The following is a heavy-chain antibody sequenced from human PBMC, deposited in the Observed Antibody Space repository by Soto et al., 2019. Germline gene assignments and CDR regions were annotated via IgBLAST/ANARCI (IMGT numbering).Heavy chain of an antibody. D-gene: IGHD6-6*01. J-gene: IGHJ4*02. Sequence: QVQLVESGGGVVQPGRSLRLSCAASGFTLRGNDMHWVRQAPGKGPEWVAVMSYDGSHQYYADSVKGRFTISRDTSKSTLYLQMNSLRTEDTAVYYCAKGGWYTSSSPSDCWGQGTLVPVSS. CDR3: AKGGWYTSSSPSDC. CDR2: MSYDGSHQ. CDR1: GFTLRGND. V-gene: IGHV3-30*18.